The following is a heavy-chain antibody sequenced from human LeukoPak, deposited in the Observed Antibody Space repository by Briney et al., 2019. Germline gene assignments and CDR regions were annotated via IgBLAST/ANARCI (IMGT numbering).Heavy chain of an antibody. Sequence: GGSLRLSCAASGFTFSSCEMNGVRQAPGKGLEWVSYISSSGSTIYYADSVKGRFTISRDNAKNSLYLQMNSLRAEDTAVYYCARDLGGMNDYWGQGTLVTVSS. CDR1: GFTFSSCE. V-gene: IGHV3-48*03. CDR2: ISSSGSTI. J-gene: IGHJ4*02. D-gene: IGHD3-16*01. CDR3: ARDLGGMNDY.